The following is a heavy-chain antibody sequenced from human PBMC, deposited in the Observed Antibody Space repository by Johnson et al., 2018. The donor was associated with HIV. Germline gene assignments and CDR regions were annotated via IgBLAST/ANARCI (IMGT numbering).Heavy chain of an antibody. V-gene: IGHV3-30*03. J-gene: IGHJ3*02. CDR1: GFTFNSYG. CDR3: ARVVGQLLWFGELLEDDAFDI. CDR2: ISYDGSNT. D-gene: IGHD3-10*01. Sequence: QVQLVESGGGSVQPGGSLRLSCGASGFTFNSYGMHWVRQAPGKGLEWVAVISYDGSNTYYADSVKGRFTISSDNSKNTLYLQMNSLRDEDTAVYYCARVVGQLLWFGELLEDDAFDIWGQGTMVTVSS.